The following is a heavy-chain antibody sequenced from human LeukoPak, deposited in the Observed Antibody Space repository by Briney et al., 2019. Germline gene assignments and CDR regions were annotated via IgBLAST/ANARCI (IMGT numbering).Heavy chain of an antibody. Sequence: GASVKVSCKASGYTFTGYYMHWVRQAPGQGLEWMGRINPNSGGTNYAQKFQGRVTMTRDTSISTAYMELSRLRSDDTAVYYCAGVSLRIAVAGSNFDYWGQGTLVTVSS. D-gene: IGHD6-19*01. CDR2: INPNSGGT. CDR1: GYTFTGYY. CDR3: AGVSLRIAVAGSNFDY. J-gene: IGHJ4*02. V-gene: IGHV1-2*06.